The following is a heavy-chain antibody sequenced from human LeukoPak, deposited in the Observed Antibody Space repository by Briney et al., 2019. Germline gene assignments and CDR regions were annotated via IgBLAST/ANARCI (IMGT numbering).Heavy chain of an antibody. CDR3: ARNGIAVAGYDY. D-gene: IGHD6-19*01. J-gene: IGHJ4*02. V-gene: IGHV1-2*02. CDR1: GDSFTGYY. Sequence: GASVKVSCKASGDSFTGYYRHWVRQAPGQGLEWMAWINPNSGDTNYALKFQGRVTMTRDTSISTAYMELSGLRSDDPAVYYCARNGIAVAGYDYWGQGTLVTVSS. CDR2: INPNSGDT.